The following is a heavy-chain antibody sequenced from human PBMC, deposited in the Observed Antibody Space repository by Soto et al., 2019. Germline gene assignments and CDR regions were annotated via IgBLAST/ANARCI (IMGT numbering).Heavy chain of an antibody. D-gene: IGHD5-12*01. Sequence: PSETLSLTSAVYGGSFSGYYWSWIRQPPEKGLEWIGEINHSGSTNYNPSLKSRVTISVDTSKNQFSLKLSSVTAADTAVYFCVRGWLRFSIDFWGQGILVTVS. J-gene: IGHJ4*02. V-gene: IGHV4-34*01. CDR3: VRGWLRFSIDF. CDR1: GGSFSGYY. CDR2: INHSGST.